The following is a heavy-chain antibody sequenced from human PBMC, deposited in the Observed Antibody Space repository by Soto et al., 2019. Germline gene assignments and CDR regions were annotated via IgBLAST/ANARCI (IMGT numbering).Heavy chain of an antibody. J-gene: IGHJ4*02. Sequence: GGSLRLSCAASGFTFSSYAMHWVRQAPGKGLEWVAVISYDGSNKYYADSVKGRFTISRDNSKNTLYLQMNSLRAEDTAVYYCARDHVYYYDSSGYFPDYWGQGTLVTVSS. CDR3: ARDHVYYYDSSGYFPDY. CDR2: ISYDGSNK. D-gene: IGHD3-22*01. V-gene: IGHV3-30-3*01. CDR1: GFTFSSYA.